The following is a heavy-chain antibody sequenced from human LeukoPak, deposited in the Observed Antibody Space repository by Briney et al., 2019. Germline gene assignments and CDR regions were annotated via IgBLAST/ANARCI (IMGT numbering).Heavy chain of an antibody. V-gene: IGHV3-48*04. CDR2: IGIISGNT. CDR1: GFPFSDYS. J-gene: IGHJ4*02. D-gene: IGHD1-1*01. CDR3: ARDHNSAFDN. Sequence: GGSLRLSCTASGFPFSDYSMNWVRQAPRKWLEWISYIGIISGNTKYADSVKGRFTISADNARNSLYLQMSSMRVDDTAVYYWARDHNSAFDNWGQGTLVSVSS.